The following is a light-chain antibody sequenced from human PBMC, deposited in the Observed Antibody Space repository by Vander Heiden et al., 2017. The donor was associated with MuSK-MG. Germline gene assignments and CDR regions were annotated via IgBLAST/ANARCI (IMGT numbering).Light chain of an antibody. CDR3: QQYGNAPPLT. J-gene: IGKJ4*01. CDR1: QTITGNY. Sequence: EIVLTQSPGSLYVSPGERATLSCRASQTITGNYLAWYQQTPGQAPRLLIYDASTRATGIPDRFSGSGSGTDFTLTISGLEPEDFAVYFCQQYGNAPPLTFGGGTKVEIK. CDR2: DAS. V-gene: IGKV3-20*01.